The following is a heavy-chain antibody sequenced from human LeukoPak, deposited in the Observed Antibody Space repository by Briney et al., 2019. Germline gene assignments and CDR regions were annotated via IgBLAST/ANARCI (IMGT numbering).Heavy chain of an antibody. CDR3: ARSAGRSGYRYFDP. V-gene: IGHV4-34*01. D-gene: IGHD3-3*01. CDR1: GGSFSGYY. J-gene: IGHJ5*02. CDR2: INHSGST. Sequence: PSETLSLTCAVHGGSFSGYYWSWIRQPPGKGLEWIGEINHSGSTNYNPSLKSRVTISVDTSKNQFSLKLSSVTAADTAVYYCARSAGRSGYRYFDPWGQGTLVTVSS.